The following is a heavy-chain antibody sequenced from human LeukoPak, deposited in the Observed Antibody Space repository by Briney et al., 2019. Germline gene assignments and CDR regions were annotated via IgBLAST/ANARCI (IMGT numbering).Heavy chain of an antibody. V-gene: IGHV3-23*01. CDR1: GFTFSSYA. Sequence: GGSLRLSCAASGFTFSSYAMSWVRQAPEKGLEWVSTISGSGGGTYYADSVKGRFTISRDDSKNTLYLQMNSLRAEDTAVYYCAKDLGRYRNNYFDYWGQGTLVTVSS. CDR2: ISGSGGGT. D-gene: IGHD1-26*01. CDR3: AKDLGRYRNNYFDY. J-gene: IGHJ4*02.